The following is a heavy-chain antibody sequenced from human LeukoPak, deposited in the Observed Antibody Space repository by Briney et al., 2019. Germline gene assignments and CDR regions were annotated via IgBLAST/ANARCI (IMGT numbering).Heavy chain of an antibody. Sequence: SETLSLTCTVSGGSISSYYWSWIRQPPGKGLEWIGYIYYSGSTNYNPSLKSRVTISVDTSKNQFSLKLSSVTAADTAVYYCARAGYDFWSGSRGPLDYWGQGTLVTVSS. CDR3: ARAGYDFWSGSRGPLDY. D-gene: IGHD3-3*01. CDR1: GGSISSYY. V-gene: IGHV4-59*01. J-gene: IGHJ4*02. CDR2: IYYSGST.